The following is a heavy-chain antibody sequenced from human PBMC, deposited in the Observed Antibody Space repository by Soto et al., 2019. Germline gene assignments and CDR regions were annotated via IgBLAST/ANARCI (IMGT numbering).Heavy chain of an antibody. CDR2: IYPGDSDT. CDR3: ARFSSSSSYYGMDV. CDR1: GYSFSSYW. Sequence: PGGSLKISCKGSGYSFSSYWVGWGRPIPRKGLEWMGIIYPGDSDTRYSPSFQGQVTISADKSISTAYLQWSSLKASDTAMYYCARFSSSSSYYGMDVWGQGTTVTVAS. J-gene: IGHJ6*02. D-gene: IGHD6-6*01. V-gene: IGHV5-51*01.